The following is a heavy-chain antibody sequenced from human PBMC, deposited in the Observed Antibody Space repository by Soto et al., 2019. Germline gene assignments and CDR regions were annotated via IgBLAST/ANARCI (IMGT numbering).Heavy chain of an antibody. D-gene: IGHD6-6*01. J-gene: IGHJ4*02. CDR2: IYSGGST. CDR1: GFTVSGNH. V-gene: IGHV3-66*01. CDR3: VRDIAAPPAY. Sequence: GGSLRLSCAASGFTVSGNHMTWVRQAPGKGLEYVSVIYSGGSTFYADSVRGRFTISRDNSKNTLYLQMNSLRVEDTAVYYCVRDIAAPPAYWGQGTLVTGSS.